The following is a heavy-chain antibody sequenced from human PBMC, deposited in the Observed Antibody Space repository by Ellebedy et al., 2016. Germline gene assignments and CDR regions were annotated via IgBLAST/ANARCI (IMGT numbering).Heavy chain of an antibody. CDR3: AKDRDDAGDFVFDS. CDR2: IKQDGSEK. CDR1: NFAFSTYY. Sequence: GGSLRLXXIASNFAFSTYYMSWVRQAPGKGLEWVANIKQDGSEKYYVDSVKGRFTISRDNAKNSLYLQMNNLRAEDTAVYYCAKDRDDAGDFVFDSWGQGTLVTDSS. V-gene: IGHV3-7*05. D-gene: IGHD4-17*01. J-gene: IGHJ4*02.